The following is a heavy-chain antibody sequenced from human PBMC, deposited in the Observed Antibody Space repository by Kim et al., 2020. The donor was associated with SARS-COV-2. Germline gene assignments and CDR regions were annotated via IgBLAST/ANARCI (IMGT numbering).Heavy chain of an antibody. CDR1: GFTFDDYA. V-gene: IGHV3-9*01. CDR3: AKGVGDDFWSGYYVVDYYYGMDV. Sequence: GGSLRLSCAASGFTFDDYAMHWVRQAPGKGLEWVSGISWNSGSIGYADSVKGRFTISRDNAKNSLYLQMNSLRAEDTALYYCAKGVGDDFWSGYYVVDYYYGMDVWGQGTTVTVSS. J-gene: IGHJ6*02. CDR2: ISWNSGSI. D-gene: IGHD3-3*01.